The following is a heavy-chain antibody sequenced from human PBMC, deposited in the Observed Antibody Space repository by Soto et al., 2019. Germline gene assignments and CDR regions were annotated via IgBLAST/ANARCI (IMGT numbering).Heavy chain of an antibody. CDR3: AKDRRYCSSPSRYVRLAFNM. CDR2: ISGSGGST. J-gene: IGHJ3*02. V-gene: IGHV3-23*01. D-gene: IGHD2-2*01. Sequence: GGSLRLSCAASGFTFSSYAMSWVRQAPGKGLNWVSAISGSGGSTYYADSVKGRFTISRDNSKNTLYLQMNSLRAEDTAVYYGAKDRRYCSSPSRYVRLAFNMSGQRIMVTV. CDR1: GFTFSSYA.